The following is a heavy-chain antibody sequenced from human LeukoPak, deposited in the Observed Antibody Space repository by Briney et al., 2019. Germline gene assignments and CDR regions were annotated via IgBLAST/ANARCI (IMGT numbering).Heavy chain of an antibody. CDR2: ISYDVINQ. Sequence: PGRSLRLSCATSGFTFSSYAMHWVRQAPGKGLEWVALISYDVINQYYADSVKGRFIISRDNSKNTLYLQLNSLRLEDTAVYYCTLTTFGVVYYFDYWGQGTLVTVSS. J-gene: IGHJ4*02. CDR3: TLTTFGVVYYFDY. D-gene: IGHD1/OR15-1a*01. V-gene: IGHV3-30*04. CDR1: GFTFSSYA.